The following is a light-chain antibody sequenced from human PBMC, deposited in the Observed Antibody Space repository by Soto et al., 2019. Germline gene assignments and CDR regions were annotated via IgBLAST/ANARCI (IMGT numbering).Light chain of an antibody. V-gene: IGLV2-11*01. CDR2: DVS. Sequence: QSAMTQPRSVSGSPGQSVTISCTGPSSDVGGYNYVSWYQQHPGKAPKLLIYDVSKRPSGVPDRFSGSKSGNTASLTISGLQAEYEADYYCCSYAGSYTVLGTGTKVTVL. J-gene: IGLJ1*01. CDR3: CSYAGSYTV. CDR1: SSDVGGYNY.